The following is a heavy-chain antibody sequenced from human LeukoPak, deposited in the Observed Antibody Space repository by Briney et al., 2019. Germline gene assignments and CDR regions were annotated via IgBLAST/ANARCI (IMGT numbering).Heavy chain of an antibody. J-gene: IGHJ4*02. CDR1: GGSISRYY. D-gene: IGHD2/OR15-2a*01. V-gene: IGHV4-59*08. CDR3: AGHHPRNTVDF. CDR2: ISDIESI. Sequence: PAETLTLTCTLSGGSISRYYWSWLRQPPGKGLEWIAYISDIESIHYNPSLKSRVPISLDTSKNQFSLKLSSVPAADTAVYYCAGHHPRNTVDFWGQGTLVTVSS.